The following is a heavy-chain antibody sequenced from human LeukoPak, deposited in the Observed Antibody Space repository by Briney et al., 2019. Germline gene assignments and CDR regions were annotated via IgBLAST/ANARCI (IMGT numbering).Heavy chain of an antibody. CDR3: ARDARYYDSSGYSGGDY. J-gene: IGHJ4*02. CDR2: ISSSSSYI. V-gene: IGHV3-21*01. D-gene: IGHD3-22*01. CDR1: GFTFSSYS. Sequence: ARGSLRLSCAASGFTFSSYSMNWVRQAPGKGLEWVSSISSSSSYIYYADSVKGRFTISRDNAKNSLYLQMNSLRAEDTAVYYCARDARYYDSSGYSGGDYWGQGTLVTVSS.